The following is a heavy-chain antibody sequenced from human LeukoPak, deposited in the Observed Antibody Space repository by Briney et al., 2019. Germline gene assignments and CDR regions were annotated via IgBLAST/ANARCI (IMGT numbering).Heavy chain of an antibody. CDR1: GFTFSSYA. Sequence: GGSLRLSCATSGFTFSSYAMSWVRQAPGKGLEWVSAISGSGGSTYYADSVEGRFTISRDNSRNTLYLQMNSLRAEDTAVYYCAKIEIAAAGGTFDYWGQGTLVTVSS. J-gene: IGHJ4*02. V-gene: IGHV3-23*01. CDR3: AKIEIAAAGGTFDY. D-gene: IGHD6-13*01. CDR2: ISGSGGST.